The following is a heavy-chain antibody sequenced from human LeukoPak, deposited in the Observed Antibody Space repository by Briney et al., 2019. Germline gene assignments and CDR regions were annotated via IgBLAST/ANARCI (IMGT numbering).Heavy chain of an antibody. D-gene: IGHD1-1*01. J-gene: IGHJ4*02. V-gene: IGHV3-33*08. Sequence: GGSLRLSCAASGFTFSSYSMNWVRQAPGKGLEWVAVIWYDGSNKYYADSVKGRFTISRDNSKNTLYLQMDSLRAEDTAVYYCARDLRDRTFDYWGQGTLVTVSS. CDR1: GFTFSSYS. CDR2: IWYDGSNK. CDR3: ARDLRDRTFDY.